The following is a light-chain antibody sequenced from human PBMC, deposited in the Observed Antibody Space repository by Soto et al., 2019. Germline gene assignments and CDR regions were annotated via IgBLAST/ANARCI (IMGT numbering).Light chain of an antibody. V-gene: IGKV3D-15*01. Sequence: EIVMTQSPATLSVSPGERATLSCRASQSVSSNLAWYQQKPGQAPRRLIYGASTRATGIPARFSGSESGTEFTLTISSLQSEDFAVYYCQQYNNWPATFGQGTKVEIK. CDR1: QSVSSN. CDR3: QQYNNWPAT. J-gene: IGKJ1*01. CDR2: GAS.